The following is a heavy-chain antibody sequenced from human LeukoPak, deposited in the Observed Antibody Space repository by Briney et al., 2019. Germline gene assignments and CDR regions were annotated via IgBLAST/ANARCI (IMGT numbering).Heavy chain of an antibody. D-gene: IGHD6-13*01. Sequence: GGSLRLSCAASGFTVSSNYMSWVRQAPGKGLEWVSVIYSGGSTYYADSVKGRFTISRDNSKNTLYLQMNSLRAEDTAVYYCARDRIAAAGYFDYWGQGTLVTVSS. CDR3: ARDRIAAAGYFDY. CDR2: IYSGGST. J-gene: IGHJ4*02. CDR1: GFTVSSNY. V-gene: IGHV3-66*01.